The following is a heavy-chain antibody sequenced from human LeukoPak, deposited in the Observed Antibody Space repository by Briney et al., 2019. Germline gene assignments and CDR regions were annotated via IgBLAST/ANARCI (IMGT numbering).Heavy chain of an antibody. Sequence: ASVKVSCKASGYTFTGYYMHWVRQAPGQGLEWMGRINPNSGGTNYAQKFQGRVTMTRDTSISTAYMELSRLRSDDTAVYYCAREDYGWGSYRPNAFDIWGQGTMVTVSS. CDR1: GYTFTGYY. CDR3: AREDYGWGSYRPNAFDI. D-gene: IGHD3-16*02. J-gene: IGHJ3*02. CDR2: INPNSGGT. V-gene: IGHV1-2*06.